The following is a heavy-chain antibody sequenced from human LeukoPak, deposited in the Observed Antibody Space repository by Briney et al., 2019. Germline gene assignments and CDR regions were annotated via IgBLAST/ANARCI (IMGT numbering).Heavy chain of an antibody. J-gene: IGHJ6*03. D-gene: IGHD4-17*01. V-gene: IGHV1-46*01. CDR3: ARDDYGDRLGHYYYYYYMDV. Sequence: ASVKVSCRASGYTFTSYYMHWVRQAPGQGLEWMGIINPTGGTTIYAQMFQGRLTMTRDMSTSTVYMELRSLRSDDTAVYYCARDDYGDRLGHYYYYYYMDVWGKGTTVTVSS. CDR2: INPTGGTT. CDR1: GYTFTSYY.